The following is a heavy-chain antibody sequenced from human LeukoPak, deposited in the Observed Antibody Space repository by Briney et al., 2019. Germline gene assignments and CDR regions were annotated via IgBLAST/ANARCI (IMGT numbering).Heavy chain of an antibody. CDR2: ISGSGGSSGGST. CDR1: GFTFSSYA. D-gene: IGHD3-10*01. J-gene: IGHJ4*02. V-gene: IGHV3-23*01. CDR3: AKKRGMFYFDY. Sequence: GGSLRLSCAASGFTFSSYAMNWVRQAPGKGLEWVSAISGSGGSSGGSTYYADSVKGRFTISRDNSKSTLYLQMNSLRAEDTAVYYCAKKRGMFYFDYWGQGTLVTVSS.